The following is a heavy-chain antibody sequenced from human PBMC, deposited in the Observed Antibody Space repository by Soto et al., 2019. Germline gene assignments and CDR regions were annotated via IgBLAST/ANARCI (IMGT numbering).Heavy chain of an antibody. Sequence: GASVKASCKASWYSLTSYCLHWGRQTPVQGLEWVGIFNPNGGSTGYAQRFQGRVTMTSDTATSTVYMDMSSLRYEDTAVYYCETDFTVGDDSRYYFDYWAQGTLVTVYS. V-gene: IGHV1-46*01. CDR1: WYSLTSYC. CDR2: FNPNGGST. J-gene: IGHJ4*02. CDR3: ETDFTVGDDSRYYFDY. D-gene: IGHD4-4*01.